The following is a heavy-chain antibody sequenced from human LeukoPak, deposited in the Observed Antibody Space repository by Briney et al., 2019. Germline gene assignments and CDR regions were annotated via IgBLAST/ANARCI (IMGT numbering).Heavy chain of an antibody. CDR1: RFTFRGYY. D-gene: IGHD2-21*02. CDR2: ISGDTTYR. Sequence: PGGSLRLSCAASRFTFRGYYLSPIRQAPGGGLEWVAYISGDTTYRSYADSVKGRFTISRDNGQNSLYLQMDSLRAEDTAVYYCVRGLGSCDWPWEHWGPGTLVTVAS. V-gene: IGHV3-11*05. CDR3: VRGLGSCDWPWEH. J-gene: IGHJ4*02.